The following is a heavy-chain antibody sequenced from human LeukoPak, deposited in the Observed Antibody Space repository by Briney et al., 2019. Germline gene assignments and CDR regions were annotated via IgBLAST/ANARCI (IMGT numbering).Heavy chain of an antibody. CDR1: GGSISSYY. CDR3: ARTVQSSGILDYYYYMDV. D-gene: IGHD3-22*01. CDR2: IYYSGST. Sequence: SETLSLTCTVSGGSISSYYWSWIRQPPGKGLEWIGYIYYSGSTNYNPSLKSRVTISVDTPKNQFSLKLSSVTAADTAVYYCARTVQSSGILDYYYYMDVWGKGTTVTVSS. J-gene: IGHJ6*03. V-gene: IGHV4-59*01.